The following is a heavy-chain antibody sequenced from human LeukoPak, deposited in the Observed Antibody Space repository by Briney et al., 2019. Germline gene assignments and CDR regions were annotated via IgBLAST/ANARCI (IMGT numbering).Heavy chain of an antibody. CDR2: ISGSGGST. V-gene: IGHV3-23*01. Sequence: PGGSLRLSCEASGFTFSSFAMTWVRQAPGKGLEWASGISGSGGSTYYADSVKGRFTISRDNSKNTLYLQMNSLRAEDTAVYYCAKDRVSVVPRSFDYWGQGTLVTVSS. J-gene: IGHJ4*02. CDR1: GFTFSSFA. D-gene: IGHD4-23*01. CDR3: AKDRVSVVPRSFDY.